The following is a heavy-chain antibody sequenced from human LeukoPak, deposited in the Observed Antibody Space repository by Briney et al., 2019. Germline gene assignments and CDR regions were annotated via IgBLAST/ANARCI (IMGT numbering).Heavy chain of an antibody. CDR3: ARAPLAYCGGDCSIWLFDY. V-gene: IGHV4-59*01. D-gene: IGHD2-21*02. CDR2: IYYSGST. CDR1: GGSISGYY. J-gene: IGHJ4*02. Sequence: SETLSLTCTVSGGSISGYYWSWIRQPPGKGLEWIGYIYYSGSTSYNPSLKSRVTISVDTSKNQFSLKLSSVTAADTAVYYCARAPLAYCGGDCSIWLFDYWGQGTLVTVSS.